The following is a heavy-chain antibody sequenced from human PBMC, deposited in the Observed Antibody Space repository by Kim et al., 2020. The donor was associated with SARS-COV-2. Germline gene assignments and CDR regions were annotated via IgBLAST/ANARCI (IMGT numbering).Heavy chain of an antibody. CDR3: ARTVTGTTESFEY. Sequence: GGSLRLSCAASGFTFGSYWMTWVRQAPGKGLEWVANIKQDGSQKYYVDSVKGRFTISRDDAKNSLYLQMNSLRAEDMAVYYCARTVTGTTESFEYWGQGTLVTVSS. CDR1: GFTFGSYW. D-gene: IGHD6-19*01. CDR2: IKQDGSQK. V-gene: IGHV3-7*03. J-gene: IGHJ1*01.